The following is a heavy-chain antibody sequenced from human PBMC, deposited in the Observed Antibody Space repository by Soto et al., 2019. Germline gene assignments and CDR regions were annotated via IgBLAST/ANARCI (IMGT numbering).Heavy chain of an antibody. CDR3: AKDRDPGYSSGQNWFDP. J-gene: IGHJ5*02. CDR2: ISYDGSNK. CDR1: GFTFSSYG. Sequence: GGSLRLSCAASGFTFSSYGMHWVRQAPGKGLEWVAVISYDGSNKYYADSVKGRFTISRDNSKNTLYLQVNSLRAEDTAVYYCAKDRDPGYSSGQNWFDPWGQGTLVTVSS. D-gene: IGHD6-19*01. V-gene: IGHV3-30*18.